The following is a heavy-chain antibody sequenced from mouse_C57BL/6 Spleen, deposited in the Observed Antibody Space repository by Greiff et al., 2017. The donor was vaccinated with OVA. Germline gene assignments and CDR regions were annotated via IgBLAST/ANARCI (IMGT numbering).Heavy chain of an antibody. CDR2: IDPEDGDT. Sequence: VQLQQSGAELVRPGASVKLSCTASGFNIKDYYMHWVKQRPEQGLEWIGRIDPEDGDTEYAPKFQGKATMTADTSSNTAYLQLSSLTSEDTAVYYCTFYGNYVDWYFDVWGTGTTVTVSS. CDR3: TFYGNYVDWYFDV. J-gene: IGHJ1*03. V-gene: IGHV14-1*01. D-gene: IGHD2-1*01. CDR1: GFNIKDYY.